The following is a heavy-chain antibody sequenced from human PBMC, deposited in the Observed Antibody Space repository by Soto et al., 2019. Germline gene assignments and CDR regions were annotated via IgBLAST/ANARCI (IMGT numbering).Heavy chain of an antibody. CDR1: GFVFSNYA. Sequence: EVQLLESGGGLVQPGGSLRLSCAASGFVFSNYAMFWFRQAPGRGLEWVSTIYAAGGSKYYAGSVKGRFTVSRDNSRDTLFLQRDSLRVEDTAMYFCAKDLFQGDGYEDPDYWGQGTLVTVSS. CDR2: IYAAGGSK. CDR3: AKDLFQGDGYEDPDY. J-gene: IGHJ4*02. D-gene: IGHD2-21*01. V-gene: IGHV3-23*01.